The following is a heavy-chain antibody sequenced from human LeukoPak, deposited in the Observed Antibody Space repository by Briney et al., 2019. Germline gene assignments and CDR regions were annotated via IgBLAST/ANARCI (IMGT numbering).Heavy chain of an antibody. D-gene: IGHD3-22*01. CDR1: GFTFSSYA. V-gene: IGHV3-48*01. J-gene: IGHJ4*02. CDR2: ISSSSSTI. CDR3: ARDASGDSSGHEDY. Sequence: GGSLRLSCAASGFTFSSYAMSWVRQAPGKGLEGVSYISSSSSTIYYADSVKGRFTISRDNAKNSLYLQMNSLRAEDTAVYYCARDASGDSSGHEDYWGQGTLVTVSS.